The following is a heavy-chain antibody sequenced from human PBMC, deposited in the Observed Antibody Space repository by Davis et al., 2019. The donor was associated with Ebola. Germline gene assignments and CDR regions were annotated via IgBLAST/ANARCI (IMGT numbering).Heavy chain of an antibody. V-gene: IGHV4-30-4*08. J-gene: IGHJ6*03. Sequence: LRLSCTVSGGSISSGDYYWSWIRQPPGKGLEWIGYIYYSGSTYYNPSLKSRVTISVDTSKTQFSLEVSSVTAADTAVYYCARQHYYYYYMDVWGKGTTVTVSS. CDR1: GGSISSGDYY. CDR3: ARQHYYYYYMDV. CDR2: IYYSGST.